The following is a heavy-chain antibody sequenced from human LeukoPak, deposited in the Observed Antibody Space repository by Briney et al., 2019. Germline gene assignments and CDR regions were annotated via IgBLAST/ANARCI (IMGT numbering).Heavy chain of an antibody. D-gene: IGHD2-15*01. CDR3: ARYPLLGYCSGGSCYGYYYYGMDV. CDR2: IAYGGSNK. V-gene: IGHV3-30*03. CDR1: GFTFSSYG. Sequence: GGSLRLSCAASGFTFSSYGMHWVRQAPGKGLEGVAVIAYGGSNKYCADYVTGRFTNSTANSKITMYIQMTSLRPEDPVVYYCARYPLLGYCSGGSCYGYYYYGMDVWGQGTTVTVSS. J-gene: IGHJ6*02.